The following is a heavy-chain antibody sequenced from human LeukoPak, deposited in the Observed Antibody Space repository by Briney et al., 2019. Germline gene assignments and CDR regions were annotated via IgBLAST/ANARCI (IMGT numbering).Heavy chain of an antibody. V-gene: IGHV3-48*02. D-gene: IGHD3-22*01. CDR2: ISGSSSTI. CDR1: GFTFGSYS. Sequence: GGSLRLSCAASGFTFGSYSMNWVRQAPGKGLEWVSYISGSSSTIYYADSVKGRFTISRDNAKNSLYLHMNSPRDEDTAVYYCARGYYYYDSSAYYGYFDYWGQGTLVTVSS. CDR3: ARGYYYYDSSAYYGYFDY. J-gene: IGHJ4*02.